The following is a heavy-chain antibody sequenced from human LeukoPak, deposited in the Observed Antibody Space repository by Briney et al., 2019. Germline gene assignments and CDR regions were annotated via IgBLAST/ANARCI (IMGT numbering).Heavy chain of an antibody. Sequence: ASVKVSCKASGYTFTSYGISWVRQAPGQGLEWMGWINPNSGGTNYAQKFQGRVTMTRDTSISTAYMELSRLRSDDTAVYYCARGGGGYFDYWGQGTLVTVSS. CDR2: INPNSGGT. CDR3: ARGGGGYFDY. J-gene: IGHJ4*02. D-gene: IGHD2-15*01. V-gene: IGHV1-2*02. CDR1: GYTFTSYG.